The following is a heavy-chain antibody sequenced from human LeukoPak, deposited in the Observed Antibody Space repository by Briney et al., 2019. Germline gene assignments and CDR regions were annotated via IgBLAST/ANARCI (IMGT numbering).Heavy chain of an antibody. Sequence: SETLSLTCTVSGGSITAGNHHWGWIRQPPGKGLEWIGSVYYSGSIFSDTSHKSRVTISGDTSKNQFSLSLSSVAAADTAVYYCARLNPGYVTAPHDSWGQGMLVTVSS. CDR2: VYYSGSI. J-gene: IGHJ5*01. D-gene: IGHD3-16*01. CDR3: ARLNPGYVTAPHDS. CDR1: GGSITAGNHH. V-gene: IGHV4-39*01.